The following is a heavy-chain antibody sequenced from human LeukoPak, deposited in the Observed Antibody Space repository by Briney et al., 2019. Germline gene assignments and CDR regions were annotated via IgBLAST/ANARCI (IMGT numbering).Heavy chain of an antibody. V-gene: IGHV1-69*04. J-gene: IGHJ1*01. CDR1: GGTFSSYA. Sequence: SVKVSCKASGGTFSSYAISWVRQAPGQGLEWMGRIIPILGIANYAQKFQDRVTITADKSTSTAYMELSSLRSEDTAVYYCARFDGSGYYQYFQHWGQGTLVTVSS. CDR3: ARFDGSGYYQYFQH. CDR2: IIPILGIA. D-gene: IGHD3-22*01.